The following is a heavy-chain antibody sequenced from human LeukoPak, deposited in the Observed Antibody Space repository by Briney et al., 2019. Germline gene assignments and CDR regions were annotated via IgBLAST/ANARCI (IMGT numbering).Heavy chain of an antibody. CDR1: GYTFTGYY. CDR2: INPDSGGT. D-gene: IGHD1-26*01. CDR3: ARVEELLLPDY. Sequence: ASVKVSCKASGYTFTGYYIYWVRQAPGQGFEWMGWINPDSGGTNCAQKFQGRVTMTRDTSITTAYMELSRLRSDDTAVYYCARVEELLLPDYWGQGTLVTVSS. V-gene: IGHV1-2*02. J-gene: IGHJ4*02.